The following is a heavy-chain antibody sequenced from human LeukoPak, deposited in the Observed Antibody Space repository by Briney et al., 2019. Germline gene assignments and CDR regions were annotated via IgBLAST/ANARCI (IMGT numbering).Heavy chain of an antibody. CDR2: IHYSGTT. V-gene: IGHV4-39*02. D-gene: IGHD3-22*01. CDR1: GGSISSGNYY. CDR3: ARLFDSSGSFDP. J-gene: IGHJ5*02. Sequence: PSETLSLTCTVSGGSISSGNYYWGWIRQPPGKGLDWIASIHYSGTTYYNPSLKSRVTISVDTSKNHFSLKLSSVTAADTAVYYCARLFDSSGSFDPWGQGTLVTVSS.